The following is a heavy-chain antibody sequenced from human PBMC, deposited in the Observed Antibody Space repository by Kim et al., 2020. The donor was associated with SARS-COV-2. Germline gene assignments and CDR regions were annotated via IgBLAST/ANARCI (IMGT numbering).Heavy chain of an antibody. CDR1: GFTFSSYS. CDR3: AREFSYCSGGSCYPYYYYGMDV. V-gene: IGHV3-21*01. CDR2: ISSSSSYI. D-gene: IGHD2-15*01. J-gene: IGHJ6*02. Sequence: GGSLRLSCAASGFTFSSYSMNWVRQAPGKGLEWVSPISSSSSYIYYADSVKGRFTISRDNAKNSLYLQMNSLRAEDTAVYYCAREFSYCSGGSCYPYYYYGMDVWGQGTTVTVSS.